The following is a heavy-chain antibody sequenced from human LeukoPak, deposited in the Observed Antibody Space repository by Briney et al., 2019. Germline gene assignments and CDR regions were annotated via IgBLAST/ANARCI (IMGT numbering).Heavy chain of an antibody. CDR2: ISSSSSSI. D-gene: IGHD2-15*01. J-gene: IGHJ4*02. V-gene: IGHV3-48*01. Sequence: GGSLRLSCAASGFAFSSYSMNWVRQAPGKGLEWVSYISSSSSSIYYADSVKGRFTISRDNAKNSLYLQMNSLRAEDTAVYYCALLGDRGYFDYWGQGTLVTVSS. CDR3: ALLGDRGYFDY. CDR1: GFAFSSYS.